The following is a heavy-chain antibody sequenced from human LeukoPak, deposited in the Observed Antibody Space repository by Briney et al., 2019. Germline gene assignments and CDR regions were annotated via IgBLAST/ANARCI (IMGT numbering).Heavy chain of an antibody. V-gene: IGHV3-21*01. CDR3: AREWAMAF. J-gene: IGHJ3*01. CDR2: ISSSISEI. Sequence: PXKGLEWVASISSSISEIYYADSVKGRFTISRENAKNSLYLEMNSLRAEDTAVYYCAREWAMAFWGQGTMVTVSS. D-gene: IGHD5-18*01.